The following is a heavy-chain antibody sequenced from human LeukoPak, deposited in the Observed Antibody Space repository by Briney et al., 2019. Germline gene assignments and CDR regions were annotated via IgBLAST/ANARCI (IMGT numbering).Heavy chain of an antibody. CDR1: GFRDFTFSSYE. Sequence: GGSLRLSCAVSGFRDFTFSSYEMNWVRQAPGKGLEWVSYISSSGSTIYYADSVKGRFTISRDNAKNSLYVQMNSLRAEDTAVYYCARGASNWKFDYYGMDVWGQGTTVTVSS. CDR3: ARGASNWKFDYYGMDV. D-gene: IGHD1-1*01. J-gene: IGHJ6*02. V-gene: IGHV3-48*03. CDR2: ISSSGSTI.